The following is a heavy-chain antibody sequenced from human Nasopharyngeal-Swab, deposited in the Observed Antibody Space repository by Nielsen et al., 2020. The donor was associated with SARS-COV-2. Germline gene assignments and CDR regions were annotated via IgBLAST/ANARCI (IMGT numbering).Heavy chain of an antibody. CDR3: ARGGPKSNYYDSSGSDGDY. J-gene: IGHJ4*02. Sequence: GVSLRLSCSASGFTFSSYGMHWVRQAPGKGLEWVAVIWYDGSNKYYADSVKGRFTISRDNSKNTLYLQMNSLRAEDTAVYYCARGGPKSNYYDSSGSDGDYWGQGTLVTVSS. V-gene: IGHV3-33*01. CDR1: GFTFSSYG. D-gene: IGHD3-22*01. CDR2: IWYDGSNK.